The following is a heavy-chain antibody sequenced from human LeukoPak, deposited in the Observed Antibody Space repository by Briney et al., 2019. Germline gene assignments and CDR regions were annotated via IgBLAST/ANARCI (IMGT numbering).Heavy chain of an antibody. D-gene: IGHD3-3*01. Sequence: ASVKVSCKASGYTFTSYDINWVRQATGQGLEWMGWMNPNSGNTGYAQKFQGRVTMTRNTSISTAYIELSSLRSEDTAVYYCATGTRYYDFWSGYYSGSAGYMDVWGKGTTVTVSS. CDR2: MNPNSGNT. CDR3: ATGTRYYDFWSGYYSGSAGYMDV. J-gene: IGHJ6*03. V-gene: IGHV1-8*01. CDR1: GYTFTSYD.